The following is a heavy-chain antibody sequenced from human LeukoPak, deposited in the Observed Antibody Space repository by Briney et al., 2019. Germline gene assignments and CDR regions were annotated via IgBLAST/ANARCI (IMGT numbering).Heavy chain of an antibody. V-gene: IGHV3-48*01. Sequence: GGTLRLSCAASGFTFSSYGMSWVRQAPGKGLEWVSYISSSSSTIYYADSVKGRFTISRDNAKNSLYLQMNSLRAEDTAVYYCARGAPGPYDFWGGYSAFDIWGQGTMVTVSS. CDR1: GFTFSSYG. D-gene: IGHD3-3*01. CDR3: ARGAPGPYDFWGGYSAFDI. CDR2: ISSSSSTI. J-gene: IGHJ3*02.